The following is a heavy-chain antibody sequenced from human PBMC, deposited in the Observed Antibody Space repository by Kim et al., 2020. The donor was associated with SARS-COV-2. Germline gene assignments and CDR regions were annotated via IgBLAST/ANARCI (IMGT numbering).Heavy chain of an antibody. D-gene: IGHD3-16*02. V-gene: IGHV4-59*01. CDR1: GGSISSYY. CDR3: AREYYDYVWGSYRLDY. J-gene: IGHJ4*02. Sequence: SETLSLTCTVSGGSISSYYWSWIRQPPGKGLEWIGYIYYSGSTNYNPSLKSRVTISVDTSKNQFSLKLSSVTAADTAVYYCAREYYDYVWGSYRLDYWGQGTLVTVSS. CDR2: IYYSGST.